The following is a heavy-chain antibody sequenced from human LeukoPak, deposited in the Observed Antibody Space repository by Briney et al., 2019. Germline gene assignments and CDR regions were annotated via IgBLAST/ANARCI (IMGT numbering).Heavy chain of an antibody. CDR3: ARCYASGSYGIDY. D-gene: IGHD3-10*01. CDR2: IYCGGST. Sequence: GGSLRLSCAASGFTVSSNYMSWVRQAPGKGLEWVSVIYCGGSTYYADSVKGRFTISRDNSKNTLYLQMNSLRAEDTAVYYCARCYASGSYGIDYWGQGTLVTVSS. J-gene: IGHJ4*02. CDR1: GFTVSSNY. V-gene: IGHV3-66*01.